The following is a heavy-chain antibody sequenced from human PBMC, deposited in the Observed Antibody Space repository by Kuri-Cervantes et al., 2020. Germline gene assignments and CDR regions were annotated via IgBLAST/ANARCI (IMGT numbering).Heavy chain of an antibody. J-gene: IGHJ5*02. CDR2: ITPFNGDS. D-gene: IGHD3-16*02. CDR3: ASHMITFGGVIAPRGNWFDP. CDR1: GYTFTYRY. Sequence: SVKVSCKASGYTFTYRYLHWVRQAPGQALEWMGWITPFNGDSNYAQKFQDRVSITRDTSISTAYMELSRLRSDDTAVYYCASHMITFGGVIAPRGNWFDPWGQGTLVTVSS. V-gene: IGHV1-45*02.